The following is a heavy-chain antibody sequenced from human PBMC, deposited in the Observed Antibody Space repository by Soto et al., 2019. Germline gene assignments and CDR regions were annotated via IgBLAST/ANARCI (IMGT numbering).Heavy chain of an antibody. CDR3: AKDSRPLIPVAWYYFDY. CDR2: ISYDGAYK. V-gene: IGHV3-30-3*02. Sequence: QVQLVESGGGVVQPGGSLRLSCAASGFTFTSYAMHWVRQAPGKGLEWVAIISYDGAYKYYADSVKGRFTISRDNSKNTLSLQMNSLRAEDTAVYFCAKDSRPLIPVAWYYFDYWGQGTLFTVSS. J-gene: IGHJ4*02. CDR1: GFTFTSYA. D-gene: IGHD6-19*01.